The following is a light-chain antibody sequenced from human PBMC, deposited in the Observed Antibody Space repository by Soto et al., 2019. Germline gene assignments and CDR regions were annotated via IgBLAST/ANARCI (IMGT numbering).Light chain of an antibody. J-gene: IGLJ2*01. V-gene: IGLV1-47*01. CDR1: RSDIGSNY. CDR3: ASWDDTLSVPI. Sequence: QSVLTQPPSASGTPGQRVTISCSGSRSDIGSNYVYWYQHLPGMAPKLLIYRNDQRPSGVPDRISGSRSGTSASLAIIGLRSEDEADYYCASWDDTLSVPILGGGTKLTVL. CDR2: RND.